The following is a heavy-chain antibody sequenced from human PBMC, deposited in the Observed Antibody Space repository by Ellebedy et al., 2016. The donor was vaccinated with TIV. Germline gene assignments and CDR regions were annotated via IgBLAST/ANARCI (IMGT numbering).Heavy chain of an antibody. CDR3: ARHSFGELLSG. CDR2: IDPSDSYT. V-gene: IGHV5-10-1*01. Sequence: GGSLRLXXKGSGYSFTSYWISWVRQMPGKGLEWMGRIDPSDSYTNYSPSFQGHVTISADKSISTAYLQWSSLKASDTAMYYCARHSFGELLSGWGQGTLVTVSS. J-gene: IGHJ4*02. CDR1: GYSFTSYW. D-gene: IGHD3-10*01.